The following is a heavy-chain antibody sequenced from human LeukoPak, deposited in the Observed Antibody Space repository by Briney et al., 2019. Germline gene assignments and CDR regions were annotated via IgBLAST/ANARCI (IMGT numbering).Heavy chain of an antibody. CDR2: IWYDGSNK. Sequence: GGSLRLSCAASGFTFSSYGMHWVRQAPGKGLEWVAVIWYDGSNKYYADSVKGRFTISRDNSKNTLYLQMNSLRAEDTAVYYCARVPYCSSTSCYENFDYWGQGTLVNVSS. J-gene: IGHJ4*02. CDR3: ARVPYCSSTSCYENFDY. D-gene: IGHD2-2*01. CDR1: GFTFSSYG. V-gene: IGHV3-33*01.